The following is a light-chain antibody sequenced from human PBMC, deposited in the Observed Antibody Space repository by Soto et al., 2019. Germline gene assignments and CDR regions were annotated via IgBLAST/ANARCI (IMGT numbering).Light chain of an antibody. Sequence: QSALTQPASVSGSPGQSITISCTGTSSDFDGYNYVSWYQQHPGKAPKLMIYDVSNRPSGVSNRFSGSKSGNTASLTISGLQAEDEADYYCSSYASSFFFGTGTKVTVL. V-gene: IGLV2-14*01. CDR1: SSDFDGYNY. CDR3: SSYASSFF. J-gene: IGLJ1*01. CDR2: DVS.